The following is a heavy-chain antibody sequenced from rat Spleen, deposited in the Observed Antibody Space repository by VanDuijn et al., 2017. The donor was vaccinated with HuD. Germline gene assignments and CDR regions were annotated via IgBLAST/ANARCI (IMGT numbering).Heavy chain of an antibody. CDR2: ITNTGGST. V-gene: IGHV5-20*01. CDR1: GFTFSDYY. Sequence: EVQLVESDGGLVQPGRSLKLSCAASGFTFSDYYMAWVRQAPTKGLEWVASITNTGGSTYYRDCVKGRFTISRDNAKSTLYLQMDSLRSEDTATYYWTTRPYYSSLNWFPYWGQGVMVTVSS. D-gene: IGHD1-2*01. J-gene: IGHJ2*01. CDR3: TTRPYYSSLNWFPY.